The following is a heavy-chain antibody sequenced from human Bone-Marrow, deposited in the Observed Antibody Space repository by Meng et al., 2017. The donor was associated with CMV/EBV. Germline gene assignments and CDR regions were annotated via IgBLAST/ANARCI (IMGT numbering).Heavy chain of an antibody. CDR2: INPMSGDT. Sequence: ASVKVSCKASGYTFTSYGISWVRQAPGQGLEWMGWINPMSGDTKYAQKFQGRVTLSRDTSISTAYMELSRLRSDDTAVYYCARGRTLPVMAVWGQGTTVTGSS. V-gene: IGHV1-2*02. J-gene: IGHJ6*01. CDR1: GYTFTSYG. CDR3: ARGRTLPVMAV. D-gene: IGHD1-14*01.